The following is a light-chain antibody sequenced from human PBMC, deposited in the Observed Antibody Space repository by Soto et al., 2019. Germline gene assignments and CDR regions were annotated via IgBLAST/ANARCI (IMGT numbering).Light chain of an antibody. CDR1: QSVSSN. CDR2: GAS. Sequence: EIVMTQTPATLSVSPGERATLSCRASQSVSSNLAWYQQKPGQAPRLLIYGASTRATGISARFSGSGSGTEFNFTISRLQSEDFAVYYCQQYNNWPLTFGGGTKVEIK. CDR3: QQYNNWPLT. J-gene: IGKJ4*01. V-gene: IGKV3-15*01.